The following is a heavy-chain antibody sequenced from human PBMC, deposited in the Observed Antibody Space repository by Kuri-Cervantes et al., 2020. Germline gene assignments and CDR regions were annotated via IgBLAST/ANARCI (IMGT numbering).Heavy chain of an antibody. CDR1: GFTFSSYS. Sequence: GGSLRLSCAASGFTFSSYSMNWVRQAPGKGLEWVSSISSSSYIYYADSVKGRFTISRDNSKNTLYLQMNSLRAEDTAVYYCARDPTMVRGVIYYYYYGMDVWGQGTTVTVSS. CDR2: ISSSSYI. D-gene: IGHD3-10*01. CDR3: ARDPTMVRGVIYYYYYGMDV. V-gene: IGHV3-21*01. J-gene: IGHJ6*02.